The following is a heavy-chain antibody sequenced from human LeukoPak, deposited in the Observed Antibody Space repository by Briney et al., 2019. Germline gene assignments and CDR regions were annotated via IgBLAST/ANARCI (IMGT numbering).Heavy chain of an antibody. CDR2: IKQDGSEK. D-gene: IGHD1-26*01. CDR1: GFPFSSYW. J-gene: IGHJ4*02. CDR3: ARVQWELRGVGSYFEY. Sequence: GGSLRLSCVVSGFPFSSYWMSWVRPAPGKGLEWVANIKQDGSEKYYVDSVKGRFTMSRDNAKNSLYLQMNSLRAEDTAVYYCARVQWELRGVGSYFEYWGQGALVTVSS. V-gene: IGHV3-7*01.